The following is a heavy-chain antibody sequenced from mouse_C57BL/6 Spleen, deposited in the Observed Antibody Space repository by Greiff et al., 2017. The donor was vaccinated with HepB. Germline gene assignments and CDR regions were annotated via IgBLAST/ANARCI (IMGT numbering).Heavy chain of an antibody. V-gene: IGHV1-85*01. CDR2: IYPSDGST. J-gene: IGHJ3*01. Sequence: QVQLQQSGPELVKPGASVKLSCKASGYTFTSYDINWVKQRPGQGLEWIGWIYPSDGSTKYNEKFKGQATLTVDKSSSTAYMELHSLTSEDSAVYICARVSNLAWFAYWGQGTLVTVSA. CDR1: GYTFTSYD. CDR3: ARVSNLAWFAY. D-gene: IGHD2-5*01.